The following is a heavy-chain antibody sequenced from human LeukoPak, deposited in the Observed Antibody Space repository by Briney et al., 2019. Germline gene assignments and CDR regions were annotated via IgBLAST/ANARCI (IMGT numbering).Heavy chain of an antibody. CDR3: ARALIEVPPNYYYGMDV. J-gene: IGHJ6*02. Sequence: ASVTVSCTASGYTFTSYYMHWVRQAPGQGLEWMGIINPSGGSTSYAQKFQGRVTMTRDTSTSTVYMELSSLRSEDTAVYYCARALIEVPPNYYYGMDVWGQGTTVTVSS. D-gene: IGHD2-21*01. CDR2: INPSGGST. V-gene: IGHV1-46*01. CDR1: GYTFTSYY.